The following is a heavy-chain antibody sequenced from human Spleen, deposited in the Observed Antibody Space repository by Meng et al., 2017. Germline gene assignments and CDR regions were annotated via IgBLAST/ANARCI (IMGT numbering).Heavy chain of an antibody. Sequence: GESLKISCSASGFTFDDYGMSWVRQAPGKGLEWVSGIDSNGGGTIYADSVKGRFTISRDNAKNSLYLQMDSLTAEDTASYYCARDRGYSSTWYEDHWGQGTLVTVSS. D-gene: IGHD6-13*01. V-gene: IGHV3-20*04. J-gene: IGHJ4*02. CDR1: GFTFDDYG. CDR2: IDSNGGGT. CDR3: ARDRGYSSTWYEDH.